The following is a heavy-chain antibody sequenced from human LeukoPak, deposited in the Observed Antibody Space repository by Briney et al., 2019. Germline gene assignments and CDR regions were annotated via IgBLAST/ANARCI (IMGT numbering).Heavy chain of an antibody. V-gene: IGHV4-61*01. CDR1: GGSVSSGNYY. CDR3: ATATYYDYYYYYGMDV. J-gene: IGHJ6*02. D-gene: IGHD3-3*01. CDR2: IYYSGST. Sequence: PSETLSLTCTVSGGSVSSGNYYWSWIRQPPGKGLEWIGHIYYSGSTNYNPSLKSRVTISVDTSKNQFSLKLSSVTAADTAVYYCATATYYDYYYYYGMDVWGQGTTVTVSS.